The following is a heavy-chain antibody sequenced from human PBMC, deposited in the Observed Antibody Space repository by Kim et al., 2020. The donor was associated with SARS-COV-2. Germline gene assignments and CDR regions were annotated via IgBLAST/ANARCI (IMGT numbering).Heavy chain of an antibody. Sequence: AQSFQDRVTITADESTTTAYMELSSLRSEDTALYYCASGPAGGYKYYRMDLWGQGTTVTVSS. D-gene: IGHD6-13*01. J-gene: IGHJ6*02. V-gene: IGHV1-69*01. CDR3: ASGPAGGYKYYRMDL.